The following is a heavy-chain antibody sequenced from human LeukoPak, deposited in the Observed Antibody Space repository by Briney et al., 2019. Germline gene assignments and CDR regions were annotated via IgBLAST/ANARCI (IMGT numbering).Heavy chain of an antibody. J-gene: IGHJ6*03. V-gene: IGHV4-31*03. D-gene: IGHD2-2*01. CDR1: GGSISSGGYY. Sequence: SETLSLTCTVSGGSISSGGYYWSWIRQHPGKGLEWIGYIYYSGSTYYNPSLKSRVTISVDTSKNQFSLKLSSVTAADTAVYYCARGTYDYDYYYMDVWGKGITVTVSS. CDR3: ARGTYDYDYYYMDV. CDR2: IYYSGST.